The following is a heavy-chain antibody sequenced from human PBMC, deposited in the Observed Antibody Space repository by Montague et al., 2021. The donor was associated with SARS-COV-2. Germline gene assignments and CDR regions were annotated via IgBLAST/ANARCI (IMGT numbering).Heavy chain of an antibody. D-gene: IGHD3-16*01. CDR3: VRDGGNWYYFDY. J-gene: IGHJ4*02. CDR2: IYASGST. V-gene: IGHV4-4*07. CDR1: GVSITSYY. Sequence: SETLSLTCSISGVSITSYYWSWVRQPAGKGLEWISHIYASGSTNXSPSLKSRVRLSIDNPKNQFSLKLESLTAADTAVYYCVRDGGNWYYFDYWGQGALVTVSS.